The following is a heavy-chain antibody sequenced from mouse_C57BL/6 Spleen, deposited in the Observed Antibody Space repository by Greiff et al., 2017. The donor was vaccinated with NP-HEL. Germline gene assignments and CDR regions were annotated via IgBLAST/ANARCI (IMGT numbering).Heavy chain of an antibody. CDR1: GYTFTDYN. CDR3: ARRETVVAPGYFDV. J-gene: IGHJ1*03. Sequence: VQLQQSGPELVKPGASVKIPCKASGYTFTDYNMDWVKQSHGKSLEWIGDINPNNGGTIYNQKFKGKATLTVDKSSSTAYMELRSLTSEDTAVYYCARRETVVAPGYFDVWGTGTTVTVSS. D-gene: IGHD1-1*01. CDR2: INPNNGGT. V-gene: IGHV1-18*01.